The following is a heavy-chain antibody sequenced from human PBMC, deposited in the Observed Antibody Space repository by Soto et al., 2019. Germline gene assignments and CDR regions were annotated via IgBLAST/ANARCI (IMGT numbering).Heavy chain of an antibody. Sequence: SETLSLTCAVYGGSFSGYYWSWIRQPPGKGLEWIGEINHSGSTNYNPSLKSRVTISVDTSKNQFSLKLSSVTAADTAVYYCARVVGFVAARPTYYYCMDVWGQGTTVTVSS. CDR1: GGSFSGYY. CDR2: INHSGST. J-gene: IGHJ6*02. D-gene: IGHD6-6*01. CDR3: ARVVGFVAARPTYYYCMDV. V-gene: IGHV4-34*01.